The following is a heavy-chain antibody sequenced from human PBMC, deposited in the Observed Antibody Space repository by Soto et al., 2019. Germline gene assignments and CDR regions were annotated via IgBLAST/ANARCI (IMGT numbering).Heavy chain of an antibody. Sequence: GGSLRLSCAASGFSFSDYYMSWIRQAPGKGLEWVSYISSSGSTIYYADSVKGRFTISRDNAKNSLYLQMNSLRAEDTAVYYCARDRRAAGRVKDYWGQGTLVTVSS. J-gene: IGHJ4*02. CDR3: ARDRRAAGRVKDY. CDR2: ISSSGSTI. CDR1: GFSFSDYY. V-gene: IGHV3-11*01. D-gene: IGHD6-13*01.